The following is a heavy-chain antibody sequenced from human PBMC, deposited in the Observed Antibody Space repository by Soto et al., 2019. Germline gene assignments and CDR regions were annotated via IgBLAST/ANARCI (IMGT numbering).Heavy chain of an antibody. CDR1: GYTLSNYA. D-gene: IGHD3-10*01. V-gene: IGHV1-3*01. J-gene: IGHJ5*02. CDR3: ARGTPVWFDP. Sequence: ASVKVSCKASGYTLSNYAIHWVRQAPGQRPEWMGWINAGNGNTKYSQKFQGRVTITRDTSASTAYMELSSLRSEDTAVYYCARGTPVWFDPWGQGTLVTVS. CDR2: INAGNGNT.